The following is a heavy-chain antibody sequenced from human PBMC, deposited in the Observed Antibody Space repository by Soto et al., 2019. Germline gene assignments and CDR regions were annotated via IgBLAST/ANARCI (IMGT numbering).Heavy chain of an antibody. V-gene: IGHV3-9*01. CDR2: ISWDSGTI. J-gene: IGHJ6*02. CDR3: AKDNGRVWSVPRGGSYAYYGMDV. D-gene: IGHD3-3*01. CDR1: GFTFGDHA. Sequence: EVQLVESGGDLVQPGGSLRLSCAASGFTFGDHAMHWVRQVPGRGLEWVSGISWDSGTIDYGDSVKGGFTISRDNAKNSLYLQMNSLRPEDTAFYFCAKDNGRVWSVPRGGSYAYYGMDVWGQGTTVTVSS.